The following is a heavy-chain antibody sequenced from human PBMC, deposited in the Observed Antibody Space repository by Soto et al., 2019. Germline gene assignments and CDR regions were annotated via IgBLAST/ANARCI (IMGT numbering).Heavy chain of an antibody. CDR2: IKQDGSEK. CDR1: GFTFGSYW. D-gene: IGHD6-13*01. Sequence: PGRSLRLSCAASGFTFGSYWMSWVRQAPGKGLEWVANIKQDGSEKYYVDSVKGRFTISRDNAKNSLYLQMNSLRAEDTAVYYCARDDTLSYSSSWPDGRWSFDIWGQGTMVTVSS. J-gene: IGHJ3*02. V-gene: IGHV3-7*03. CDR3: ARDDTLSYSSSWPDGRWSFDI.